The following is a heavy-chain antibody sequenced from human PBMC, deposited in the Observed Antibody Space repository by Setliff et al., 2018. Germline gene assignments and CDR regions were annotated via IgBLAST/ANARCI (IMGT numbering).Heavy chain of an antibody. CDR2: ISSSSSYI. Sequence: GGSLRLSCAASGFTFSSYAITWVRQAPGKGLEWVSSISSSSSYIYYADSVKGRFTISRDNAKNSLYLQMNSLRAEDTAVYYCARSFGSAAGPTRYAFDIWGQGTMVTVSS. V-gene: IGHV3-21*04. D-gene: IGHD6-13*01. J-gene: IGHJ3*02. CDR1: GFTFSSYA. CDR3: ARSFGSAAGPTRYAFDI.